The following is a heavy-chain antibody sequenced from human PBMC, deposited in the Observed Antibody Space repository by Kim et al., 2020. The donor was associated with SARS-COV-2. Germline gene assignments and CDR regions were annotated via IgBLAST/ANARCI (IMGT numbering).Heavy chain of an antibody. Sequence: GGSLRLSCAASGFTFSSYGMHWVRQAPGKGLEWVAVIWYDGSNKYYADSVKGRFTISRDNSKNTLYLQMNSLRAEDTAVYYCAKDGGPGYCSSTSCYRHYYYGVDVWGQGTTVTVSS. V-gene: IGHV3-33*06. CDR1: GFTFSSYG. CDR2: IWYDGSNK. CDR3: AKDGGPGYCSSTSCYRHYYYGVDV. D-gene: IGHD2-2*01. J-gene: IGHJ6*02.